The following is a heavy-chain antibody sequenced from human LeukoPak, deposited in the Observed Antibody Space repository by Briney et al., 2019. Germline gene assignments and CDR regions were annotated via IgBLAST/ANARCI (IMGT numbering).Heavy chain of an antibody. V-gene: IGHV3-48*01. D-gene: IGHD3-9*01. CDR2: ISSSSSTI. J-gene: IGHJ4*02. Sequence: GGSLRLSCAASGFTFSSYSMNWVRQAPGKGLEWVSYISSSSSTIYYADSVKGRFTISRDNAKSSLYLQMNSLRAEDTAVYYCARDNPNYYDILTGYYSGDDYWGQGTLVTVSS. CDR1: GFTFSSYS. CDR3: ARDNPNYYDILTGYYSGDDY.